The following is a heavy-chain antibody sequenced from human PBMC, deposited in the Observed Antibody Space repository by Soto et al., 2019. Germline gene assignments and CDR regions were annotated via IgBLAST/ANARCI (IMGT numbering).Heavy chain of an antibody. CDR1: GGSISSSNW. J-gene: IGHJ4*02. D-gene: IGHD3-22*01. CDR3: APRGGGRGSGYYY. Sequence: QVQLQESGPGLVKPSGTLSLTCAVSGGSISSSNWWSWVRQPPGKGLEWIGEIYHSGSTNYNPSHKSRVTIPVDKSKNQFPLRLSSVTAADTAVYYCAPRGGGRGSGYYYWGQGTLVTVSS. V-gene: IGHV4-4*02. CDR2: IYHSGST.